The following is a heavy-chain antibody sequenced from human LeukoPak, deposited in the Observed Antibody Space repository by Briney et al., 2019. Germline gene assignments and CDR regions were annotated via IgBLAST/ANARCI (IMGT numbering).Heavy chain of an antibody. J-gene: IGHJ6*03. CDR2: IRYDGSNK. D-gene: IGHD6-13*01. V-gene: IGHV3-30*02. CDR3: AEEAGYSSSWYYMDV. Sequence: GGSLRLSCAASGFTFSSYGMHWVRQAPGKGLEWVAFIRYDGSNKYYADSVKGRFTISRDNSKNTLYLQMNSLRAEDTAVYYCAEEAGYSSSWYYMDVWGKGTTVTISS. CDR1: GFTFSSYG.